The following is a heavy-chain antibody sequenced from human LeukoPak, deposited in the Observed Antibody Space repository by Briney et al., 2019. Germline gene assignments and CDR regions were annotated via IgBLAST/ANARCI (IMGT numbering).Heavy chain of an antibody. Sequence: PSETLSLTCTVSGGSIVNYYWSWIRQPPGKGLEWIGYVHYTGSTNYNPSLKSRVTISVDTSKNQFSLKLTSVTAADTAVYYCARGYSSSWYFNWFDPWGQGTLVTVSS. CDR3: ARGYSSSWYFNWFDP. D-gene: IGHD6-13*01. CDR2: VHYTGST. J-gene: IGHJ5*02. V-gene: IGHV4-59*08. CDR1: GGSIVNYY.